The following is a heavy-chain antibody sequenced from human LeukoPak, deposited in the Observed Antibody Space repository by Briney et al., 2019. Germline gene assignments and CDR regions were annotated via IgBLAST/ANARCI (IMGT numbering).Heavy chain of an antibody. CDR3: AREGFVRGPDY. V-gene: IGHV4-4*07. CDR1: GGSISSYY. Sequence: NPSETLSLTCTVSGGSISSYYWGWIRQPAGKGLEWIGRIYTSGSTNYNPSLKSRVTMSVDTSKNQFSLKLSSVTATDTAVYYCAREGFVRGPDYWGQGTLVTVSS. J-gene: IGHJ4*02. D-gene: IGHD2-21*01. CDR2: IYTSGST.